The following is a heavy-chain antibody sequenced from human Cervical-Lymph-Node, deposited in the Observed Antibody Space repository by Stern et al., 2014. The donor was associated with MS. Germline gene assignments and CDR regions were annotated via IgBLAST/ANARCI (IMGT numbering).Heavy chain of an antibody. CDR2: INPNSGGT. Sequence: QVQLVQSGAEVKKPGASVKVSCKASGYTFTRYSMHWVRQAPGQGLEWMGIINPNSGGTSYAQKFHGRVSMTRDTSTSTVYMEMSSLRSEDTAVYYCARDIRALYSSSSGLIDYGGHGTLVTVSS. CDR1: GYTFTRYS. J-gene: IGHJ4*01. CDR3: ARDIRALYSSSSGLIDY. D-gene: IGHD6-6*01. V-gene: IGHV1-46*03.